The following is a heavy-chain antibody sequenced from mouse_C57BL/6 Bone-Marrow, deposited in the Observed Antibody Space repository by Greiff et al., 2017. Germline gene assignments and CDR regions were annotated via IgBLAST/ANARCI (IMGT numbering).Heavy chain of an antibody. CDR3: ATGGF. CDR2: IDPSDSYT. J-gene: IGHJ2*01. CDR1: GYTFTSYW. Sequence: QVQLQQPGAELVKPGASVKLSCKASGYTFTSYWMQWVKQRPGQGLEWIGEIDPSDSYTNYNQKFKGKATLTVDTSSSTAYMQLSSLTSEDSAVYYLATGGFWGQGTTLTVSS. V-gene: IGHV1-50*01. D-gene: IGHD1-1*02.